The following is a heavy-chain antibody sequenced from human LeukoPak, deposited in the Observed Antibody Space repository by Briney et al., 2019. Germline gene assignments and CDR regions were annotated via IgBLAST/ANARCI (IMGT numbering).Heavy chain of an antibody. J-gene: IGHJ4*02. CDR1: GFTFSSFG. Sequence: GGSLRLSCAASGFTFSSFGMHWVRQAPGKGLVWVPRINSDGSSTSYADSVKGRFTISRDNAKNTLYLQMNSLRAEDTAVYYCASIPLDSPFDYWGQGTLVTVSS. V-gene: IGHV3-74*01. CDR2: INSDGSST. CDR3: ASIPLDSPFDY. D-gene: IGHD3-22*01.